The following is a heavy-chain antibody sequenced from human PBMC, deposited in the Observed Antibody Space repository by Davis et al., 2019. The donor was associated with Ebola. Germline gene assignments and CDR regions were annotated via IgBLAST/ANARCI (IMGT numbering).Heavy chain of an antibody. CDR3: ARDSYSADWGFDY. Sequence: GGSLRLSCSASGFTFSSYAMHWVRQAPGKGLEYVSAISSNGGSTYYADSVKGRFTISRDNSKNTLYLQMNSLRAEDTAVYYCARDSYSADWGFDYWGQGTLVTVSS. D-gene: IGHD4-11*01. V-gene: IGHV3-64*04. CDR2: ISSNGGST. CDR1: GFTFSSYA. J-gene: IGHJ4*02.